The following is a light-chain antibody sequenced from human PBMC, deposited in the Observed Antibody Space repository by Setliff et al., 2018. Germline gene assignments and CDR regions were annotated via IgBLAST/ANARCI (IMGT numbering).Light chain of an antibody. J-gene: IGLJ3*02. CDR2: DVS. V-gene: IGLV2-14*03. Sequence: QSALTQPASVSGTPGQSITISCTGTSSDIGAYDYVSWYQYHPGKAPKFIIYDVSQRPSGVSNRFSGSKSGNTASLTISRLQAEDEADYYCTSFTATSTPVVFGGGTKVTVL. CDR1: SSDIGAYDY. CDR3: TSFTATSTPVV.